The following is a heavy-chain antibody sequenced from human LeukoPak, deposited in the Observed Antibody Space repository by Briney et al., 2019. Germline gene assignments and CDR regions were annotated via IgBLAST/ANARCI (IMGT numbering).Heavy chain of an antibody. V-gene: IGHV3-66*01. J-gene: IGHJ4*02. Sequence: GGSLRLSCTASGFTFGDYAMSWFRQAPGKGLEWVSVIYSGGNIYYIESVKGRFTISRDTSKNTLYLQMNSLRAEDTAVYYCARGGGSYDSSGYYYAWYWGQGTLVTVSS. D-gene: IGHD3-22*01. CDR2: IYSGGNI. CDR3: ARGGGSYDSSGYYYAWY. CDR1: GFTFGDYA.